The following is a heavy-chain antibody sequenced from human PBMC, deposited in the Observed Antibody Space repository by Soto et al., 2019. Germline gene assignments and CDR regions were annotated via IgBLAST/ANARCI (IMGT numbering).Heavy chain of an antibody. CDR1: GYSFTSYW. D-gene: IGHD3-9*01. CDR2: IYPGDSDT. J-gene: IGHJ6*02. V-gene: IGHV5-51*01. CDR3: AVTGYYDILTGYYIYYYYGMDV. Sequence: GESLKSSCKGSGYSFTSYWIGWVRQMPGKGLEWMGIIYPGDSDTRYSPSFQGQVTISADKSISTAYLHWSSLKASDTAMYYCAVTGYYDILTGYYIYYYYGMDVWGQGTTVTVSS.